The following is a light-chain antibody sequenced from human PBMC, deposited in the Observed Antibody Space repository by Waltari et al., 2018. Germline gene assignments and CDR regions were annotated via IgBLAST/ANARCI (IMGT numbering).Light chain of an antibody. Sequence: QSVLTQPPSASGSPGQSVTISCTGSSSDVGNYNYVSWYQQHPGKAPKLMIYEVTKRPPGGPDRCSGSKSGNTASLTVSGLQAEDEADYYCSSYAGSNNLMFGGGTKVTVL. CDR1: SSDVGNYNY. V-gene: IGLV2-8*01. J-gene: IGLJ3*02. CDR3: SSYAGSNNLM. CDR2: EVT.